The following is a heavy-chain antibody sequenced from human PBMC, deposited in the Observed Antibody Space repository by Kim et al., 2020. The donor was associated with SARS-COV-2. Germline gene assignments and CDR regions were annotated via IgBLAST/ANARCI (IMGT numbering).Heavy chain of an antibody. Sequence: GGSLRLSCAASGFTFNTYGMHWVRQAPGKGLEWVAVISCDGSNKYYADSVKGRFTISRDNSKNTLYLQMNSLRIEDTAVYYCATSFSGGYFGDAYSGQRTLVTASS. CDR3: ATSFSGGYFGDAY. D-gene: IGHD1-26*01. V-gene: IGHV3-30*03. J-gene: IGHJ4*02. CDR2: ISCDGSNK. CDR1: GFTFNTYG.